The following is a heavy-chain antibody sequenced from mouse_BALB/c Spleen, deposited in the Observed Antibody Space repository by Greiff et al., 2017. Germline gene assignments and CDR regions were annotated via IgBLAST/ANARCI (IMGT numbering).Heavy chain of an antibody. Sequence: VQLQQSGAELVRPGTSVKISCKASGYTFTNYWLGWVKQRPGHGLEWIGDIYPGGGYTNYNEKFKGKATLTADTSSSTAYMQLSSLTSEDSAVYFCARRGLPSWYFDVWGAGTTVTVSS. J-gene: IGHJ1*01. D-gene: IGHD2-4*01. CDR2: IYPGGGYT. CDR3: ARRGLPSWYFDV. V-gene: IGHV1-63*02. CDR1: GYTFTNYW.